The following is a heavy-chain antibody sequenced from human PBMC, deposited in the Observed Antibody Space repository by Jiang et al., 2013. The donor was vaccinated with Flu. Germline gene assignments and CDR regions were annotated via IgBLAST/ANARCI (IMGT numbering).Heavy chain of an antibody. CDR2: IYYSGST. CDR3: ARHFIVRGVVDASDV. J-gene: IGHJ3*01. Sequence: GPGLVKPSETLSLTCTVSVGSVSSSSYYWGWIRQPPGKGLDWIGTIYYSGSTYYNPSLKSRVTISVDTSKNQFSLRLSSVTAADTAVYYCARHFIVRGVVDASDVWGQGTMVTVSS. V-gene: IGHV4-39*01. D-gene: IGHD3-10*01. CDR1: VGSVSSSSYY.